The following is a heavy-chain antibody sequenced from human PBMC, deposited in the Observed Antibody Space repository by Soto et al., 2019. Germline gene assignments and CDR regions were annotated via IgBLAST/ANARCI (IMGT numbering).Heavy chain of an antibody. CDR1: GLAFSNYA. D-gene: IGHD6-6*01. V-gene: IGHV3-21*01. Sequence: EAHFLESGGGLVQPGGSLRLSCAASGLAFSNYAISWVRQAPGKGLEWVSSISAGSSNIYYAPSVKGRFTISRDNAKNLLYLQINSLRAEDTAVYYCARQYPSSSRHFDHWGQGTLVIVSS. J-gene: IGHJ4*02. CDR2: ISAGSSNI. CDR3: ARQYPSSSRHFDH.